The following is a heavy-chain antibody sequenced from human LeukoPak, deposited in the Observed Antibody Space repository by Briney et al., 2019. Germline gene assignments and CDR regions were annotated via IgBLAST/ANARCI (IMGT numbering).Heavy chain of an antibody. V-gene: IGHV5-51*01. CDR2: IYPGDSDT. Sequence: GESLKISCKGSGYSFSSYWIGWVRQMPGKGLEWMGIIYPGDSDTRYSPSFQGQVTFSADKSISTAYLQWSSLKASDTAMYYCARHYCSGNYVFDYWGQGTLVTVSS. CDR1: GYSFSSYW. CDR3: ARHYCSGNYVFDY. J-gene: IGHJ4*02. D-gene: IGHD3-10*01.